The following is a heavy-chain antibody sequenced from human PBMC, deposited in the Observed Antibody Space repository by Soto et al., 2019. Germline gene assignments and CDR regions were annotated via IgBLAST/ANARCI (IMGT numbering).Heavy chain of an antibody. J-gene: IGHJ4*02. CDR1: GGTFSSYT. D-gene: IGHD4-17*01. Sequence: QVQLVQSGAEVKKPGSSVKVSCKASGGTFSSYTISWVRQAPGQGLEWMGRIIPILGIANYAQKFQGRVTITADKSTSTAYMELSSLRSEDTAVYYCAREVRYGDLYDYWGQGTLVTVSS. CDR2: IIPILGIA. V-gene: IGHV1-69*08. CDR3: AREVRYGDLYDY.